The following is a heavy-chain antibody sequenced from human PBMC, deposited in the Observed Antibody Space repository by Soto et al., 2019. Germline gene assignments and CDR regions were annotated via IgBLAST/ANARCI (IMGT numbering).Heavy chain of an antibody. Sequence: ASVKVSCKASGYTFTGYYMHWVRQAPGQGLEWMGWINPNSGGTNYAQKFQGRVTMTRDTSISTAYMELSRLRSDDTAVYYCARGRYYAAAISPLDYWGQGTLVTVLL. CDR2: INPNSGGT. CDR1: GYTFTGYY. CDR3: ARGRYYAAAISPLDY. V-gene: IGHV1-2*02. J-gene: IGHJ4*02. D-gene: IGHD3-3*01.